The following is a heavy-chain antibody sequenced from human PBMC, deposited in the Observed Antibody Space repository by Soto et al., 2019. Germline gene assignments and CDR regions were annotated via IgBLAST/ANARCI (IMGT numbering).Heavy chain of an antibody. Sequence: QVQLQESGPRLVKPSETLSLTCSVSGSSISPYYWTWLRQAPGKGLEWIGYLFYRGTATYNPALRSRVTTSLDTSKKQVSLRLSSVTAADTAVYYCAREKDRILGGYAFGYWGPGTTVTVSS. J-gene: IGHJ3*01. V-gene: IGHV4-59*01. CDR1: GSSISPYY. CDR2: LFYRGTA. CDR3: AREKDRILGGYAFGY. D-gene: IGHD1-26*01.